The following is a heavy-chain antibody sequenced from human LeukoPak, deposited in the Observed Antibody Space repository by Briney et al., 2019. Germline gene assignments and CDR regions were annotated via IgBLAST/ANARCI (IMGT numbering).Heavy chain of an antibody. V-gene: IGHV3-49*03. J-gene: IGHJ4*02. D-gene: IGHD5-12*01. CDR2: IRGKGYGGTT. CDR1: GFTFGDYT. Sequence: GGSLRLSCTTSGFTFGDYTMIWFRQAPGKGLEWVGFIRGKGYGGTTEYAASVKGRFTISRDDSKTIAYLQMNSLKSEDTAVYYCSRGKGGYDQFEYWGQGTLVTVSS. CDR3: SRGKGGYDQFEY.